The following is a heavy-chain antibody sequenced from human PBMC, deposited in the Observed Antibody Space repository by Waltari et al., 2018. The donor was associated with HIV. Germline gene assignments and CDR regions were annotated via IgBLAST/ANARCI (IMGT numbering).Heavy chain of an antibody. CDR2: IYYSGST. CDR1: GGSISSYY. CDR3: ARVSRSSGWTGLYYFDY. Sequence: QVQLQESGTGLVKPSETLSLTCTVYGGSISSYYWSWIRQPPGKGLEWIGYIYYSGSTNYNPSLKSRVTISVDTSKNQFSLKLSSVTAADTAVYYCARVSRSSGWTGLYYFDYWGQGTLVTVSS. V-gene: IGHV4-59*01. D-gene: IGHD6-19*01. J-gene: IGHJ4*02.